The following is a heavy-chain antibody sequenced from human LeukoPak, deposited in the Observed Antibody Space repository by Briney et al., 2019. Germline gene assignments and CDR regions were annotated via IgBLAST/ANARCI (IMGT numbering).Heavy chain of an antibody. CDR2: ISSGSTYI. CDR1: GFTFSSYS. Sequence: GSLRLSCAASGFTFSSYSMTWVRQAPGKGLEWVSSISSGSTYIYYADSVKGRFTISRDNAKNSLYLQMNSLRAEDTAVYYCARDYSGYSDYWGQGTLVTVSS. D-gene: IGHD5-24*01. V-gene: IGHV3-21*01. CDR3: ARDYSGYSDY. J-gene: IGHJ4*02.